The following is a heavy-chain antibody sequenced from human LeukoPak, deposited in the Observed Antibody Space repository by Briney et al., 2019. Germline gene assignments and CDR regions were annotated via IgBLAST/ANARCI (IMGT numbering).Heavy chain of an antibody. CDR3: TTDYGSGSYRYFNY. J-gene: IGHJ4*02. D-gene: IGHD3-10*01. V-gene: IGHV3-15*01. Sequence: GGSLRLSCAASGFTFSNAWMGWVRQAPGKGLEWVGRIKTKTDGGTTDYAAPVKGRFTISRDDSKNTLYLQMNSLKTEDTAVYYCTTDYGSGSYRYFNYWGQGTLVTVSS. CDR1: GFTFSNAW. CDR2: IKTKTDGGTT.